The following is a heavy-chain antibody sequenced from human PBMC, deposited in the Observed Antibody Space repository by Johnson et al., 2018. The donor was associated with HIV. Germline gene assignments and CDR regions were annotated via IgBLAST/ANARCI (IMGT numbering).Heavy chain of an antibody. CDR3: ARDALITMIVVVKEAHAFDI. CDR1: GFTVSSNY. Sequence: VQLVESGGGLVQPGGSLRLSCAASGFTVSSNYMSWVRQAPGKGLEWVSGISWNSGSIGYADSVKGRFSIASDHAKNSLYLQMNSLRAEDTAVYYCARDALITMIVVVKEAHAFDIWGQGTMVTVSS. V-gene: IGHV3-48*04. CDR2: ISWNSGSI. J-gene: IGHJ3*02. D-gene: IGHD3-22*01.